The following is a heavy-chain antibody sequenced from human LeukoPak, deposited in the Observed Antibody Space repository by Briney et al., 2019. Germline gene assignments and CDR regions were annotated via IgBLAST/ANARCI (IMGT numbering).Heavy chain of an antibody. CDR2: IWNDGGYE. D-gene: IGHD1-26*01. J-gene: IGHJ4*02. CDR1: GFSFNSYY. V-gene: IGHV3-33*02. Sequence: GGSLRLSCTTSGFSFNSYYIHWVRQAPGKGLEWVASIWNDGGYEYYADSVKGRFTIDRDDSTNTVFLQTNSLRAEDTAVYFCARDPVGNRGNYFDPWGQGALVTVSS. CDR3: ARDPVGNRGNYFDP.